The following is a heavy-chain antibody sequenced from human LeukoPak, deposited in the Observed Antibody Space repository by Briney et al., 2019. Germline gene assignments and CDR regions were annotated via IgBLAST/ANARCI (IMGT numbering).Heavy chain of an antibody. CDR1: GGSISSRRYY. CDR3: ASGYCSSTSCHGGGNY. V-gene: IGHV4-39*07. CDR2: IYYTGHS. J-gene: IGHJ4*02. D-gene: IGHD2-2*01. Sequence: SETLSLTCTLSGGSISSRRYYWGWIRQPPGKGLEWIGSIYYTGHSYYNPSLRSRVTISVDTSKNQFSLKLGSVTAADTAVYYGASGYCSSTSCHGGGNYWGQGTLVTVSS.